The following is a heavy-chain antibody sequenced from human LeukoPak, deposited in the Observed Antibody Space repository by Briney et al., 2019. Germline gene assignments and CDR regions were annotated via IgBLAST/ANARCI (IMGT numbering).Heavy chain of an antibody. CDR2: ISAYNGNT. CDR1: GYTFTSYG. D-gene: IGHD3-3*01. Sequence: ASVKVSCKASGYTFTSYGISWVRQAPGQGLEWMGWISAYNGNTNYAQKLQGRVTMTTDTSTSTAYMELRSLRSDDTAVYYCARGYYDFWSGYSIPQTGYFQHWGQGTLVTVSS. V-gene: IGHV1-18*01. J-gene: IGHJ1*01. CDR3: ARGYYDFWSGYSIPQTGYFQH.